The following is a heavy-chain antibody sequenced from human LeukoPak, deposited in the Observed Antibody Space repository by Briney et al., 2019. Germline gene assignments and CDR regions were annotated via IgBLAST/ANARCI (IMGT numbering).Heavy chain of an antibody. CDR3: ATAYGDPDAFEI. CDR2: IYHSGST. Sequence: SETLSLTCTVSGGSISSYHWSWIRQPPGKGLEWIGSIYHSGSTYYNPSLKSRVTISVDTSKNQFSLQLNSVTPEDTAVYYCATAYGDPDAFEIWGQGTMVTVSS. D-gene: IGHD4-17*01. V-gene: IGHV4-59*04. CDR1: GGSISSYH. J-gene: IGHJ3*02.